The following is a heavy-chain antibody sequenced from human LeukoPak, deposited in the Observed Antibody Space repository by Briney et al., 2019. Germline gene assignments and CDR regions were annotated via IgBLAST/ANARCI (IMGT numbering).Heavy chain of an antibody. V-gene: IGHV3-21*04. J-gene: IGHJ4*02. CDR3: AREAILWFGELTKKSGFDY. Sequence: GGSLRLSCAASGFTFNSYSMLWVRQAPGKGLEWVSSISTDSSHIFYVDSVKGRFTTSRDNAQNSLYLQMDSLRAEDTALYYCAREAILWFGELTKKSGFDYWGQGTLVTVSS. D-gene: IGHD3-10*01. CDR2: ISTDSSHI. CDR1: GFTFNSYS.